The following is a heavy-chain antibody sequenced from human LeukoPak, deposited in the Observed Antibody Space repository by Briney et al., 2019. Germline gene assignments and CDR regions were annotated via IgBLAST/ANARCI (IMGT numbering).Heavy chain of an antibody. Sequence: GGSLRLSCAASGFTFSSYDMSWVRQAPGKGLEWVSGISGDGDSAYYADSVKGRFTVSRDISKNTLYLQMRSLRAEDTAVYYCLLAARDYWGQGTLVTVSS. J-gene: IGHJ4*02. D-gene: IGHD6-25*01. CDR3: LLAARDY. CDR1: GFTFSSYD. V-gene: IGHV3-23*01. CDR2: ISGDGDSA.